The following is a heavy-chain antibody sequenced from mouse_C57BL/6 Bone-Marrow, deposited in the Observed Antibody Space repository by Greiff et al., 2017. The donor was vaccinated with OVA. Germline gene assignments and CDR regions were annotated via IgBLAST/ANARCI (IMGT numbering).Heavy chain of an antibody. CDR3: ARHGY. V-gene: IGHV5-6*01. Sequence: EVNVVESGGDLVKPGGSLKLSCAASGFTFSSYGMSWVRQTPDKRLEWVATISSGGSYTYYPDSVKGRFTISRDNAKNTLYLQMSSLKSEDTAMYYCARHGYWGQGTTLTVSS. CDR1: GFTFSSYG. J-gene: IGHJ2*01. CDR2: ISSGGSYT.